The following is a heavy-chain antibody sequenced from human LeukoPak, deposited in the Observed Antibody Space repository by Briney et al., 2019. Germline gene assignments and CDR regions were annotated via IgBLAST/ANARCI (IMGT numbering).Heavy chain of an antibody. CDR2: TSKDGSDT. CDR1: GFSFSDYW. CDR3: ARGGYSGSYYRFS. Sequence: TGGSLRLSCAASGFSFSDYWMHWVRQAPGKGPEWVSRTSKDGSDTFYADAAKGRFTASRDNAKNTVYLQVTNVSPEDTAVYYCARGGYSGSYYRFSWGQGTLVTVAS. D-gene: IGHD6-25*01. J-gene: IGHJ4*02. V-gene: IGHV3-74*01.